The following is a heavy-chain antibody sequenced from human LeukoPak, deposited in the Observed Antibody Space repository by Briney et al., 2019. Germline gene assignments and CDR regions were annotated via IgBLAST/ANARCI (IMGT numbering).Heavy chain of an antibody. J-gene: IGHJ6*03. V-gene: IGHV3-21*04. CDR2: ISSSSSYI. Sequence: GGSLRLSCAASGFTFSSYSMNWVRQAPGKGLEWVSSISSSSSYIYYADSVKGRFTISRDNAKNSLYLQMNSLRAEDTAVYYCARDRQAYYYMDVWGKGTTVTVSS. CDR1: GFTFSSYS. CDR3: ARDRQAYYYMDV.